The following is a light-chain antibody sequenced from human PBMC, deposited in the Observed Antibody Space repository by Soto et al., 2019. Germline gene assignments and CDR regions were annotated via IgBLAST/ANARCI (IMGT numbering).Light chain of an antibody. J-gene: IGLJ2*01. V-gene: IGLV1-51*02. CDR2: ENN. Sequence: QAVVTQPPSVSAALGQKVTISCSGSNSSIENKFVSWYQQLPGTAPKLLIYENNKRPSGIPDRFSGSKSGTSATLDITGLQTGDDADYYSGTWDSSLSGGVFGGGTKLTVL. CDR1: NSSIENKF. CDR3: GTWDSSLSGGV.